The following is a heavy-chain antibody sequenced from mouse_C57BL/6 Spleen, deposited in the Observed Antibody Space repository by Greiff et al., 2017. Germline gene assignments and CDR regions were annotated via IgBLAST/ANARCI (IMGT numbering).Heavy chain of an antibody. CDR1: GYTFTSYW. CDR3: ARKDYDYDGNYFDY. D-gene: IGHD2-4*01. J-gene: IGHJ2*01. CDR2: IDPSDSET. Sequence: QVQLQQPGAELVRPGSSVKLSCKASGYTFTSYWMHWVKQRPIQGLEWIGNIDPSDSETHYNQKFKDKATLTVDKSSSTAYMQLSSLTSEDSAVYYCARKDYDYDGNYFDYCGQGTTLTVSS. V-gene: IGHV1-52*01.